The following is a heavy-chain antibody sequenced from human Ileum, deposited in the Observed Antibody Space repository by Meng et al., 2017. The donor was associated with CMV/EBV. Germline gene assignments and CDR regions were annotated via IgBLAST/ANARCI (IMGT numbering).Heavy chain of an antibody. D-gene: IGHD4-17*01. Sequence: LRQASDPGMVRPYRTPSPTGGFSGGPISTINYYWLWTRQPAGKGLEWIGRLNTNGVPSYNPSLQSRPAISMDTSRNQFSLDLRSVTAADSAVYYCARSRPYGDYIDYWGQGPWSPSPQ. CDR2: LNTNGVP. CDR1: GGPISTINYY. V-gene: IGHV4-61*02. CDR3: ARSRPYGDYIDY. J-gene: IGHJ4*02.